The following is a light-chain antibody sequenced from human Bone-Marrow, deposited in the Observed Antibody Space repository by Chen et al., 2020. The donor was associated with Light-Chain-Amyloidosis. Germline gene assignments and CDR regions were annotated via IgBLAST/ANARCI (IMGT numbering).Light chain of an antibody. CDR3: QQYGTSPLT. CDR2: GSS. CDR1: QTISSNY. J-gene: IGKJ4*01. Sequence: EIVWTHFPGTLSLSPGEGANLSGRASQTISSNYLTWYQQKFGQAPRLLIYGSSSRATGIPDRFTGSGSGTDFTLTINRLEPEDFAMYYCQQYGTSPLTFGGGTKVEIK. V-gene: IGKV3-20*01.